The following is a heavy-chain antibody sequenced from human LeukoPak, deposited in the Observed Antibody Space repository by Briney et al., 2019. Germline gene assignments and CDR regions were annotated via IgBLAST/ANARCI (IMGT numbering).Heavy chain of an antibody. D-gene: IGHD3-22*01. CDR1: GYTFTSYH. Sequence: GASVKVSCKASGYTFTSYHINWVRQATGQGLEWMGWMNPNSGNTGYAQKFQGRVTMTRNTSISTAYMELSSLRSEDTAVYYCARVTYDSSGYYLDAFDIWGQGTMVTVSS. V-gene: IGHV1-8*01. CDR3: ARVTYDSSGYYLDAFDI. CDR2: MNPNSGNT. J-gene: IGHJ3*02.